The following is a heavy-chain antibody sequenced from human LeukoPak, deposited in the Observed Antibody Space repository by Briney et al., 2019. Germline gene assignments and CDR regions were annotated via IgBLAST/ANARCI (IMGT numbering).Heavy chain of an antibody. D-gene: IGHD6-19*01. J-gene: IGHJ6*02. CDR2: ISYDGSNK. CDR3: AKPAVAAPPLYYYYGMDV. V-gene: IGHV3-30*18. CDR1: GFTFSSYG. Sequence: GGSLRLSCAASGFTFSSYGMHWVRQAPGKGLGWVAVISYDGSNKYYADSVKGRFTISRDNSKNTLYLQMNSLRAEDTAVYYCAKPAVAAPPLYYYYGMDVWGQGTTVTVSS.